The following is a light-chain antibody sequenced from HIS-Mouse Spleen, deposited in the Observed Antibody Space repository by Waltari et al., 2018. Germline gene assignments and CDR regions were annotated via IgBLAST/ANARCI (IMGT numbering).Light chain of an antibody. CDR2: EGS. Sequence: QSALTQPASVSGSPGQSITLSCTGTSSDVGRYNIVSWYQQHPVKAPKLMIYEGSKRPSGVSNRFSGSKSGNTASLTISGLQAEDEADYYCCSYAGSSTWVFGGGTKLTVL. J-gene: IGLJ3*02. CDR1: SSDVGRYNI. V-gene: IGLV2-23*01. CDR3: CSYAGSSTWV.